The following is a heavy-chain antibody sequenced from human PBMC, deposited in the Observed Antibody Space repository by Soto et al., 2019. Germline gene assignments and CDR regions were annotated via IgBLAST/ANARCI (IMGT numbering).Heavy chain of an antibody. CDR3: ARVERGTATTVVVAFDI. D-gene: IGHD1-1*01. Sequence: QGQLQQWGAGLLKPSETLSLTCAVYGGFVSSGSYYWSWIRQPPGKVLEWIGEMSHSGGTHFNPSLKSRVTISVDTSKNQFSLKMSSVTAADTALYYCARVERGTATTVVVAFDIWGPGTMVTVSS. V-gene: IGHV4-34*01. CDR1: GGFVSSGSYY. J-gene: IGHJ3*02. CDR2: MSHSGGT.